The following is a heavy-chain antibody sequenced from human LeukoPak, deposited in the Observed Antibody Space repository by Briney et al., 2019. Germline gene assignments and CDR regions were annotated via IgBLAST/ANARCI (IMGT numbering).Heavy chain of an antibody. CDR1: GGSISSYY. CDR2: IYYSGST. CDR3: ASFLEGTPGYDAFDI. V-gene: IGHV4-59*12. D-gene: IGHD3-3*01. Sequence: PSETLSLTCTGSGGSISSYYWSWIRQPPGKGLEWIGYIYYSGSTNYNPSLKSRVTMSVDTSKNQFSLKLSSVTAADTAVYYCASFLEGTPGYDAFDIWGQGTMVTVSS. J-gene: IGHJ3*02.